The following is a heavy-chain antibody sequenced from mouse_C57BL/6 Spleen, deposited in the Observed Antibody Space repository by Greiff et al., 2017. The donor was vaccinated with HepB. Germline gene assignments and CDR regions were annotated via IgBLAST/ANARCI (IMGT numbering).Heavy chain of an antibody. CDR2: IYPGDGDI. Sequence: QVQLQQSGAELVKPGASVKISCKASGYAFSSYWMNWVKQRPGKGLEWIGQIYPGDGDINYNGKFKGKTTLTADKSSSTAYMQLSSLTSEDSAVYFCARPGSSSQFAYWGQGTLVTVSA. D-gene: IGHD1-1*01. J-gene: IGHJ3*01. CDR3: ARPGSSSQFAY. V-gene: IGHV1-80*01. CDR1: GYAFSSYW.